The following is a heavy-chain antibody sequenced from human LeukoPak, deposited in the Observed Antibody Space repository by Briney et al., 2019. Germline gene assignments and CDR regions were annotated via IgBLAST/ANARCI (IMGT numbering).Heavy chain of an antibody. V-gene: IGHV3-15*07. J-gene: IGHJ4*02. D-gene: IGHD3-22*01. Sequence: WIRQPPGKGLEWVGRIKSKPDGGTTDYAAPMKGRFTISRDDSKNTAYLQINSLKTEDTAVYFCATGGYYFDFWGQGTLVTVSS. CDR3: ATGGYYFDF. CDR2: IKSKPDGGTT.